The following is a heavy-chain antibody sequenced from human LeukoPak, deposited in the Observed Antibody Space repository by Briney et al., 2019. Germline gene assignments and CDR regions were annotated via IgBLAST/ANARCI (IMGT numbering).Heavy chain of an antibody. J-gene: IGHJ4*02. D-gene: IGHD3-3*01. Sequence: WIGEINHSGSTYYTPSLKSRVTISVDTSKTQFSLKLSSVTAADTAVYYCARTIFGRPGYFDYWGQGTLVTVDS. CDR3: ARTIFGRPGYFDY. V-gene: IGHV4-34*01. CDR2: INHSGST.